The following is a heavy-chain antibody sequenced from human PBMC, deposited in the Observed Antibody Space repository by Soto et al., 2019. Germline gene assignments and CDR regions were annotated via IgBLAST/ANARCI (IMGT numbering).Heavy chain of an antibody. CDR2: IWYDGSNK. J-gene: IGHJ3*02. CDR3: ARDERWPDAFDI. D-gene: IGHD2-15*01. CDR1: GFTFSSYG. V-gene: IGHV3-33*01. Sequence: GGSLRLSCAASGFTFSSYGMHWVRQAPGKGLEWVSVIWYDGSNKYYADSVKGRFTISRDNSKNTLYLQMNSLRAEDTAVYYCARDERWPDAFDIWGQGTMVTVSS.